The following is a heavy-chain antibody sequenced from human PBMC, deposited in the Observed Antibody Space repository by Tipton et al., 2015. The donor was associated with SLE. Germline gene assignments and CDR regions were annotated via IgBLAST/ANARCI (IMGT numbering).Heavy chain of an antibody. CDR1: GFTFSSYE. J-gene: IGHJ2*01. V-gene: IGHV3-48*03. Sequence: SLRLSCAASGFTFSSYEMNWVRQAPGKGLEWVSYISGSGSTIYYADSVKGRFTISRDNAKNSLYLQMNSLRAEDTTVYYCARVRDGYNVDWYFDLWGRGTLVTVSS. CDR2: ISGSGSTI. D-gene: IGHD5-24*01. CDR3: ARVRDGYNVDWYFDL.